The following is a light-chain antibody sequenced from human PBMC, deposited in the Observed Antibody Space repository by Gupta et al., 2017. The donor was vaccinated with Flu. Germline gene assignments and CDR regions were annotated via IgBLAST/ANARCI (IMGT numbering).Light chain of an antibody. Sequence: SSDVGGYNYVSWYQQHPGKAPKLMIYEVSNRPSGVSNRFSGSKSGNTASLTISGLQAEDEADYYCSSYTSSSTPCVFGGGTKLTVL. J-gene: IGLJ2*01. CDR3: SSYTSSSTPCV. CDR1: SSDVGGYNY. V-gene: IGLV2-14*01. CDR2: EVS.